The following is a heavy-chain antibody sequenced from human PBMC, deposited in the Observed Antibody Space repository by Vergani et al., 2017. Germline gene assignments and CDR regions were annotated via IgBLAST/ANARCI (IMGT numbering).Heavy chain of an antibody. J-gene: IGHJ4*02. CDR3: ARGRRYYYGSGGYFAY. V-gene: IGHV4-34*01. Sequence: QVQLQQWGAGLLKPSETLSLTCAVYGGSFSGYYWSWIRQPPGKGLEWIGEINHSGSTNYNPSLKSRVTISVDTSKHQFSLKLSSVTAADTAVYYCARGRRYYYGSGGYFAYWGQGTLVTVSS. D-gene: IGHD3-10*01. CDR2: INHSGST. CDR1: GGSFSGYY.